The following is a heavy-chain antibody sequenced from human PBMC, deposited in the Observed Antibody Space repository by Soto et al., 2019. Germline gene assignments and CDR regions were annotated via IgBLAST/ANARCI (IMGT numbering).Heavy chain of an antibody. CDR3: AALCSAGGCPPGPWN. CDR1: GYSFTTYY. CDR2: INPNGGST. V-gene: IGHV1-46*03. Sequence: QVVQSGAEVRKPGASVKVSCKASGYSFTTYYIHWFRQAPGQGLEWMAIINPNGGSTNSAQKFQGSATVTRDMSASTLYMELSSLRSDETAVYYCAALCSAGGCPPGPWNWGRGTMVTVSS. D-gene: IGHD2-15*01. J-gene: IGHJ3*01.